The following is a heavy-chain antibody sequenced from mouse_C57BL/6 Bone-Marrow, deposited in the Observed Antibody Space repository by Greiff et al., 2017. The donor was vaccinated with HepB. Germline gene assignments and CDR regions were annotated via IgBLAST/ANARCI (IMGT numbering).Heavy chain of an antibody. CDR2: IYPGSGST. CDR1: GYTFTSYW. Sequence: QVQLQQPGAELVKPGASVKMSCKASGYTFTSYWITWVKQRPGQGLEWIGDIYPGSGSTNYNEKFKSKATLTVDTSSRTAYMQLSSLTSEDSAVYYCARGDYYGSSYWYFDVWGTGTTVTVSS. J-gene: IGHJ1*03. D-gene: IGHD1-1*01. CDR3: ARGDYYGSSYWYFDV. V-gene: IGHV1-55*01.